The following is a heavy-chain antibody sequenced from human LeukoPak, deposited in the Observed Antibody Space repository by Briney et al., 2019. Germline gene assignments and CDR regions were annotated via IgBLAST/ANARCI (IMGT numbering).Heavy chain of an antibody. V-gene: IGHV4-59*01. Sequence: SETLSLTCTVSGGSIGSAYWSWLRQPPGKGLEWIGYIYYTGSTNYNPSLKNRVTISVDTSRNQFSLKMSSATAADTAVYYCARGAGWYQFWGQGTLVTVSS. D-gene: IGHD6-19*01. CDR1: GGSIGSAY. J-gene: IGHJ4*02. CDR3: ARGAGWYQF. CDR2: IYYTGST.